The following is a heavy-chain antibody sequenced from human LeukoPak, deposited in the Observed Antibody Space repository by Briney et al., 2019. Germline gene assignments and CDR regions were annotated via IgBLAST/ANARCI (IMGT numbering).Heavy chain of an antibody. CDR1: GFTFSSYA. CDR3: APKGRWLQLQSYFDY. D-gene: IGHD5-24*01. CDR2: ISYDGSNK. V-gene: IGHV3-30-3*01. J-gene: IGHJ4*02. Sequence: GRSLRLSCAAPGFTFSSYAMHWVRQAPGKGLEWVAVISYDGSNKYSADSVKGRFTISRDNSKNTLYLQMNTLRAEDTAVYYCAPKGRWLQLQSYFDYWGQGTLVTVSS.